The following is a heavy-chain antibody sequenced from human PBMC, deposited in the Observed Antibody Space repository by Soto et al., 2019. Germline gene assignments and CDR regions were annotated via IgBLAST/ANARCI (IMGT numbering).Heavy chain of an antibody. CDR3: AKEKVVAATRTDYYYGMDV. Sequence: GGSLRLSCAASGFTFSSYGMHWVRQAPGKGLEWVAVISYDGSNKYYADCVKGRFTISRDNSKNTLYLQMNSLRAEDTAVYYCAKEKVVAATRTDYYYGMDVWGQGTTVTVSS. CDR2: ISYDGSNK. J-gene: IGHJ6*02. CDR1: GFTFSSYG. D-gene: IGHD2-15*01. V-gene: IGHV3-30*18.